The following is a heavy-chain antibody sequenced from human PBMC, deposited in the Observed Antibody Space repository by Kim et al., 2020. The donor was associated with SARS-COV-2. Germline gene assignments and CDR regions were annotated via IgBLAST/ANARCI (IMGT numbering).Heavy chain of an antibody. V-gene: IGHV4-38-2*02. CDR2: IYHSGST. CDR3: ATPGLDARGGMDV. J-gene: IGHJ6*02. D-gene: IGHD3-10*01. Sequence: SETLSLTCTVSGYSISSGYYWGWIRQPPGKGLEWIGSIYHSGSTYYNPSLKSRVTISVDTSKNQFSLKLSSVTAADTAVYYCATPGLDARGGMDVWGQGTTVTVSS. CDR1: GYSISSGYY.